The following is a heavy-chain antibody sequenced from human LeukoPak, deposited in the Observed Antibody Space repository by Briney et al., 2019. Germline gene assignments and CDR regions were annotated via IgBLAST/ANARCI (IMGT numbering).Heavy chain of an antibody. CDR2: IYSGGSI. V-gene: IGHV3-66*04. CDR3: ARPPYGGVDY. J-gene: IGHJ4*02. D-gene: IGHD4-23*01. CDR1: GLTFSSY. Sequence: GESLRLSCAASGLTFSSYMSWVRQAPGKGLEWVSVIYSGGSIYYADSVKGRFTISRDKSKNTLYLQMNSLRAEDTAVYYCARPPYGGVDYWGQGTLVTVSS.